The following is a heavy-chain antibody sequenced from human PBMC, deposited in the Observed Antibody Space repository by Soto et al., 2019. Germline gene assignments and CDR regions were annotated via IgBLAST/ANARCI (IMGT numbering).Heavy chain of an antibody. CDR2: ISAYNGNT. V-gene: IGHV1-18*01. CDR3: ARSGAIGLAAACRDNWFDP. D-gene: IGHD6-13*01. CDR1: GYTFTSYG. Sequence: ASVKVSCKASGYTFTSYGISWVRQAPGQGLEWMGWISAYNGNTNYAQKLQGRVTMTSDTSTRTAYMELRSLRSDDTALYYCARSGAIGLAAACRDNWFDPWGQGTLVTVSS. J-gene: IGHJ5*02.